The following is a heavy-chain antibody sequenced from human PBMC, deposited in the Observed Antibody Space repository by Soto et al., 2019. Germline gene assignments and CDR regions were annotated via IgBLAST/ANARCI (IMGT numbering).Heavy chain of an antibody. J-gene: IGHJ4*02. CDR1: GGSFSDFA. CDR3: ARGGIFAVPVALSSYDDYTIYRFDS. CDR2: TIPMFAAT. D-gene: IGHD3-3*02. Sequence: QVQLAQSGAEVRKPGSSVKVSCRASGGSFSDFAFSWVRQAPGQGLEWMGGTIPMFAATKYAQRFQARSTITADASTTTVYLALSSLTSDDSAVYSCARGGIFAVPVALSSYDDYTIYRFDSWGQGTLVSVSS. V-gene: IGHV1-69*01.